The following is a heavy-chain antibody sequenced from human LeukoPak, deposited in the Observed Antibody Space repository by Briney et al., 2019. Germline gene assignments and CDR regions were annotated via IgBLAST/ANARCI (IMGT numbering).Heavy chain of an antibody. CDR2: ISSDGSSK. CDR3: ARGENSKTYPVSGY. V-gene: IGHV3-30*03. CDR1: GFTFSSYG. Sequence: GKSLRLSCAASGFTFSSYGMHWVRQAPGKGLEWAAVISSDGSSKYYIDSVKGRFTISRDNSKNTLFLQMNSLRAEDTAVYYCARGENSKTYPVSGYWGQGTLVTVSS. J-gene: IGHJ4*02. D-gene: IGHD2/OR15-2a*01.